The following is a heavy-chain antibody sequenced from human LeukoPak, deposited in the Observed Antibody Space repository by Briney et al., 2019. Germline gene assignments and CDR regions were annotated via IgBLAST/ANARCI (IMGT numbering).Heavy chain of an antibody. V-gene: IGHV3-74*01. CDR2: IKSDGSST. J-gene: IGHJ5*02. Sequence: GGSLRLSCAASGFTFSSDWMHWVRQAPGKGLVWVSRIKSDGSSTSYADSVKGRFTISRDNAKNTLYLQMNSLRAEDTAVYYCAREGYYDSSGYYSFNWFDPWGQGTLVTVSS. CDR3: AREGYYDSSGYYSFNWFDP. D-gene: IGHD3-22*01. CDR1: GFTFSSDW.